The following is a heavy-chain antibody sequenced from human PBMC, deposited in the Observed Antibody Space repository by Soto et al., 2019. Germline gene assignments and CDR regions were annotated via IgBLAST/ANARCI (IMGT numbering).Heavy chain of an antibody. CDR2: IKSKTDGGTT. Sequence: EVQLVESGGGLVKPGGSLRLSCAASGFTFSNAWMSWVRQAPGKGLEWVGRIKSKTDGGTTDYAAPVKGRFTISRDDSKNTLYLQMNSLKTEDTAVYYCTTDPGYGSGGSCFVWGHGTLVTASS. CDR3: TTDPGYGSGGSCFV. J-gene: IGHJ4*01. D-gene: IGHD2-15*01. V-gene: IGHV3-15*01. CDR1: GFTFSNAW.